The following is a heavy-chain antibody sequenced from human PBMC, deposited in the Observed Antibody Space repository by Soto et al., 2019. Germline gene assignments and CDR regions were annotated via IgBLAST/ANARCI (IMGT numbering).Heavy chain of an antibody. CDR1: GFTFSSSR. V-gene: IGHV3-21*01. Sequence: GGSLRLSCVASGFTFSSSRMNWVRQAPGKGLEWVSFISSSSDYMYYADSVKCRFTVSRDNAKNSLYLQMDSLRAEDTAVYYCARDGITMIRGITVFDFWGQGTLVTV. CDR3: ARDGITMIRGITVFDF. J-gene: IGHJ4*02. CDR2: ISSSSDYM. D-gene: IGHD3-10*01.